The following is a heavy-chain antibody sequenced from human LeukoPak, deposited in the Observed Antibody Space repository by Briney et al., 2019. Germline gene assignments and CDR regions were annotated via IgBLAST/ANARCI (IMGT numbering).Heavy chain of an antibody. CDR2: INHSGST. J-gene: IGHJ4*02. D-gene: IGHD3-10*01. V-gene: IGHV4-39*07. CDR3: ARAPPGLLWFGRLDY. CDR1: GGSISSGDYY. Sequence: PSETLSLTCTVSGGSISSGDYYWSWIRQPPGKGLEWIGEINHSGSTNYNPSLKSRVTISVDTSKNQFSLKLSSVTAADTAVYYCARAPPGLLWFGRLDYWGQGTLVTVSS.